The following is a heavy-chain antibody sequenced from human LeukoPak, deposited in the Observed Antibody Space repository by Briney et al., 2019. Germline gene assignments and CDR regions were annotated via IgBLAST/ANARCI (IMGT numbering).Heavy chain of an antibody. CDR2: TYYRSKWYN. CDR1: GDSVSSNSDA. CDR3: ARGDQDYGDDYFDY. J-gene: IGHJ4*02. Sequence: SQTLSLTCAISGDSVSSNSDAWNWIRQSPSRGLEWLGRTYYRSKWYNDYAVSVESRITINPDTSKNQFSPQLNSVTPEDTAVYYCARGDQDYGDDYFDYWAQGTLVTVSS. D-gene: IGHD4-17*01. V-gene: IGHV6-1*01.